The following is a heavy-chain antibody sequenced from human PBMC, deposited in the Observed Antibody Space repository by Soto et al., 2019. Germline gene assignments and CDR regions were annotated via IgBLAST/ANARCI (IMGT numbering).Heavy chain of an antibody. Sequence: ASVKVSCKASGYTFTSYDINWVRQAAGQGLEWMGWMNPNSGNTGYAQKFQGRVTMTKNTSISTAYMELSSLRSEDTAMYYCARGSGNIYYYYMDVWGKGTTVTVSS. V-gene: IGHV1-8*01. CDR1: GYTFTSYD. CDR2: MNPNSGNT. J-gene: IGHJ6*03. CDR3: ARGSGNIYYYYMDV.